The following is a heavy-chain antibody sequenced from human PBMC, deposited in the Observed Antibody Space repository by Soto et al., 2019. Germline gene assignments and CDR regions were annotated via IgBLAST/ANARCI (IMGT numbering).Heavy chain of an antibody. J-gene: IGHJ4*02. CDR2: INHSGST. CDR3: ARAPLRYFDWLDKGYFDY. D-gene: IGHD3-9*01. V-gene: IGHV4-34*01. Sequence: SETLSLTCAVYGGSFSGYYWSWIRQPPGKGLEWIGEINHSGSTNYNPSLKSRVTISVDTSKNQFSLKLSSVTAADTAVYYCARAPLRYFDWLDKGYFDYWGQGTLVTVSS. CDR1: GGSFSGYY.